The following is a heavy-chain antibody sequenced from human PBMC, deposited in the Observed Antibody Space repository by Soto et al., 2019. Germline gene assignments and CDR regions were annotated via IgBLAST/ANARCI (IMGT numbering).Heavy chain of an antibody. D-gene: IGHD6-6*01. CDR3: ARYSSSSALFDY. CDR1: GGTLSSEGYY. Sequence: ETKSLTRPVTGGTLSSEGYYWIWLLPHPGKGLEWIGYIYYSGSSNYNPSLKSRVTISVDTSKNQFSLKLSSVTAADTAVYYCARYSSSSALFDYWGQGNLVTGSA. CDR2: IYYSGSS. V-gene: IGHV4-61*08. J-gene: IGHJ4*02.